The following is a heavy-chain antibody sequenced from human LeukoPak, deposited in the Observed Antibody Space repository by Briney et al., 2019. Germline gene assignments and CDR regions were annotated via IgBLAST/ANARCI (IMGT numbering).Heavy chain of an antibody. V-gene: IGHV4-30-4*01. CDR2: IYYSGST. CDR1: GGPISSGDYY. J-gene: IGHJ4*02. CDR3: ARNTVTGYYFDY. D-gene: IGHD4-17*01. Sequence: SETLSLTCTVSGGPISSGDYYWSWIRQPPGKGLEWIGYIYYSGSTYYNPSLKSRVTISVDTSKNQFSLKLSSVTAADTAVYYCARNTVTGYYFDYWGQGTLVTVSS.